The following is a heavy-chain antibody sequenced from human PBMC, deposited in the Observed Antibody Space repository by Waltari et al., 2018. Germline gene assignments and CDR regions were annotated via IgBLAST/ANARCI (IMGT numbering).Heavy chain of an antibody. J-gene: IGHJ4*02. CDR3: ARGRGQWLFDY. V-gene: IGHV3-23*01. CDR1: GLSFSTSG. D-gene: IGHD6-19*01. Sequence: EVQLLESGGGLVQPGGSLRLSCTASGLSFSTSGITWVRQAPGKGLEWVSSISPNSISTYYADSVKGRFTISRDNSKSTVILQLSSLRVEDTAIYYCARGRGQWLFDYWGQGTLVTVSS. CDR2: ISPNSIST.